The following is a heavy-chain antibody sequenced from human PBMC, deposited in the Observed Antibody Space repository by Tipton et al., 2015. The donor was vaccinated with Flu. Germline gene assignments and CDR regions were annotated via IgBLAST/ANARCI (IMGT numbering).Heavy chain of an antibody. CDR1: GGSIGSNY. CDR2: IHNSGTT. J-gene: IGHJ4*02. CDR3: ARLSYYDVDLKNFYFDY. D-gene: IGHD3-10*02. Sequence: TLSLTCTVSGGSIGSNYWSWVRQPPGKGLEYIGYIHNSGTTNYNPSLKSRATMSVDTSKNQFSLKLTSVTAADTAVYYCARLSYYDVDLKNFYFDYWGQGALVTVSS. V-gene: IGHV4-59*08.